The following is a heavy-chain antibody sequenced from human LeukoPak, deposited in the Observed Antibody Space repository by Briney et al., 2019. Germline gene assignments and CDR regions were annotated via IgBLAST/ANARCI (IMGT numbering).Heavy chain of an antibody. V-gene: IGHV3-21*04. Sequence: GGSLRLSCAASGFTFSSYSMNWVRQAPGKGLEWVSSISSSSSYIYYADSVKGRFTISRDNAKNSLYLQMNSLRAEDTALYYCAKCLGYCSSTSCYNYYYYGMDVWGQGTTVTVSS. J-gene: IGHJ6*02. D-gene: IGHD2-2*02. CDR2: ISSSSSYI. CDR3: AKCLGYCSSTSCYNYYYYGMDV. CDR1: GFTFSSYS.